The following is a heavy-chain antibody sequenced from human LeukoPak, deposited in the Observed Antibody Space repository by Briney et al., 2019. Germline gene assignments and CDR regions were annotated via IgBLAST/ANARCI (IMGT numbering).Heavy chain of an antibody. CDR1: GYTFTNYG. J-gene: IGHJ6*03. V-gene: IGHV1-18*01. Sequence: GASVKVSCKASGYTFTNYGISWVRQAPGQGLEWMGWINTYNGNTNYAQKLRGRVTMTTDTSTSTAYMELRSLRSEDTAVYYCARDKFYYGSGSYSGYYMDVWGKGTTVTVSS. D-gene: IGHD3-10*01. CDR3: ARDKFYYGSGSYSGYYMDV. CDR2: INTYNGNT.